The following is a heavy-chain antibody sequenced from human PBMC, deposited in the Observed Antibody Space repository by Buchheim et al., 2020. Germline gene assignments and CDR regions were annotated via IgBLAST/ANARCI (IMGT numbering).Heavy chain of an antibody. CDR3: ATGQYCTNGVCYRSSFDY. Sequence: EVQLLESGGGLVQPGGSLRLSCAASGFTFSSYAMSWVRQAPGKGLEWVSAISGSGGSTYYADSVTGRFTISRANSKNKLYLQMNSLRAEDTAVYYCATGQYCTNGVCYRSSFDYWGQGTL. CDR1: GFTFSSYA. CDR2: ISGSGGST. J-gene: IGHJ4*02. V-gene: IGHV3-23*01. D-gene: IGHD2-8*01.